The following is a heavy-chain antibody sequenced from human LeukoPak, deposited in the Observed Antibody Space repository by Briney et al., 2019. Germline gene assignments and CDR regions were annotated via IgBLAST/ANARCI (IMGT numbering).Heavy chain of an antibody. D-gene: IGHD2-8*01. CDR2: IIPIFGTA. Sequence: GASVKVSCKASGGTFSSYAISWVRQAPGQGLEWMGGIIPIFGTANYAQKFQGRVTITADKSTSTAYMELSSLRSEDTAVYYCARDGNGAHIFDYWGQGTLVTVSS. J-gene: IGHJ4*02. V-gene: IGHV1-69*06. CDR3: ARDGNGAHIFDY. CDR1: GGTFSSYA.